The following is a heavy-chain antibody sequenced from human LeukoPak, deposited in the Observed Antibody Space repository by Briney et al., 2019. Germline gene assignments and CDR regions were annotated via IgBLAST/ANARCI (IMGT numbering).Heavy chain of an antibody. CDR2: IIPILGIA. D-gene: IGHD4-17*01. J-gene: IGHJ3*02. Sequence: ASVKVSCKASGGTFSSYAISWVRQAPGQGLEWMGRIIPILGIANYAQKFQGRVTITADKSTSTAYMELSSLRAEDTAVYYCARDKSYDYGDYSPDAFDIWGQGTMVTVSS. CDR3: ARDKSYDYGDYSPDAFDI. V-gene: IGHV1-69*04. CDR1: GGTFSSYA.